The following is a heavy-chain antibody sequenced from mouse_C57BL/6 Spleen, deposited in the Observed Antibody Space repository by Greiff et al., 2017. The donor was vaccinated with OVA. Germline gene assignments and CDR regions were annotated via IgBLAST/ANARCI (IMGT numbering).Heavy chain of an antibody. Sequence: EVMLVESGGGLVKPGGSLKLSCAASGFTFSDYGMHWVRQAPEKGLEWVAYISSGSSTFYYADTVKGRFTISRDNAKNTLFLQMTSLRSEDTAMYYCARNYYYGSSPFAYWGQGTLVTVSA. V-gene: IGHV5-17*01. D-gene: IGHD1-1*01. CDR3: ARNYYYGSSPFAY. J-gene: IGHJ3*01. CDR2: ISSGSSTF. CDR1: GFTFSDYG.